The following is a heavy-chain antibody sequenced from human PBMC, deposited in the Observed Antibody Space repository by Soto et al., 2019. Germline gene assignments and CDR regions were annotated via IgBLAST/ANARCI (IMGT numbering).Heavy chain of an antibody. Sequence: EVQLLESGGGLVQPGGSLRLSCAASGFTFSSYAMSWVRQAPGKGLEWVSAISGSGGSTYYADSVKGRFTISRDNSKNTLYLQMNSLRAHDTAVYYCTRRNSGWYFDYWGQGPLVTVSS. CDR1: GFTFSSYA. V-gene: IGHV3-23*01. D-gene: IGHD6-19*01. CDR2: ISGSGGST. CDR3: TRRNSGWYFDY. J-gene: IGHJ4*02.